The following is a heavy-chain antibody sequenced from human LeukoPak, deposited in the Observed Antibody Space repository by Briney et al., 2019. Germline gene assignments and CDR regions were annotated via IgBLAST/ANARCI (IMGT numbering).Heavy chain of an antibody. CDR3: AAHTYYYSSGSFGH. Sequence: ASVIVSCKASGYSFTSYDINWVRQATGQGPEWIGWMNPSSGNTGYAQRFQGRVTMTWDTSTSTAYLELSSLTSDDTAVYYCAAHTYYYSSGSFGHWGQGTLVTVSS. CDR2: MNPSSGNT. D-gene: IGHD3-10*01. V-gene: IGHV1-8*01. J-gene: IGHJ4*02. CDR1: GYSFTSYD.